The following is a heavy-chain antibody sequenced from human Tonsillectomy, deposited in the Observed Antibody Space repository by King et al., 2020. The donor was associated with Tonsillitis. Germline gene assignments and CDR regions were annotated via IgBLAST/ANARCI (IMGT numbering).Heavy chain of an antibody. CDR1: GGSISSSSYY. V-gene: IGHV4-39*01. Sequence: LQLQESGPGLVKPSETLSLTCTVSGGSISSSSYYWGWIRQPPGMGLEWIGSFYYSGRTYYNPSLKSRVTISGDTSKNQFFLNVSSVTAADTAVYYCARRHYDVLTGYRRFDPWGQGTLVTVSS. CDR2: FYYSGRT. J-gene: IGHJ5*02. D-gene: IGHD3-9*01. CDR3: ARRHYDVLTGYRRFDP.